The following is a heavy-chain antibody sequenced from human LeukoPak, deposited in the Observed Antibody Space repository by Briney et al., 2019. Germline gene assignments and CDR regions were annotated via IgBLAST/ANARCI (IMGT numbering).Heavy chain of an antibody. CDR1: GFSFSDFY. D-gene: IGHD1-26*01. J-gene: IGHJ4*02. V-gene: IGHV3-11*01. Sequence: KAGGSLRLSCAASGFSFSDFYMSWIRQAPGMGLEWISYIGTRSNPTYYADSVKGRFTISREDAKNSLYLQMNSLGDEDTAVYFCAREARGSGRDFDYWGQGILVTVSS. CDR3: AREARGSGRDFDY. CDR2: IGTRSNPT.